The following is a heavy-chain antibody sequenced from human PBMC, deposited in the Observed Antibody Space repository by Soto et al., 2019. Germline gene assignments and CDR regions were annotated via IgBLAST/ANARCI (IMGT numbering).Heavy chain of an antibody. D-gene: IGHD6-19*01. Sequence: EVQLVESGGGLVQPGGSLRVSCAASGFTFSSYWMHWVRQAPGKGLVWVSRINSDGSSTSYADSVKGRFTISRDNAKNTLYWQMNSLRDEDTAIYYCARRGAVAGLHYWGQGTLVTVSS. V-gene: IGHV3-74*01. CDR2: INSDGSST. J-gene: IGHJ4*02. CDR3: ARRGAVAGLHY. CDR1: GFTFSSYW.